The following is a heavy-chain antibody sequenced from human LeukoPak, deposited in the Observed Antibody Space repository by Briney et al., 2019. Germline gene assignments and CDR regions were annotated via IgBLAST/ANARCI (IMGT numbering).Heavy chain of an antibody. J-gene: IGHJ4*02. D-gene: IGHD4-11*01. CDR2: INPSGGST. V-gene: IGHV1-46*01. CDR1: GYTFTNYF. CDR3: ARDYSNARAFDY. Sequence: ASVKVSCKASGYTFTNYFIHWVRQAPGQGLEWMGIINPSGGSTSYAQKFQGTVTMTRDTSTNTVYMELSGLRSEDTAVYYCARDYSNARAFDYWGQGTLVTVSS.